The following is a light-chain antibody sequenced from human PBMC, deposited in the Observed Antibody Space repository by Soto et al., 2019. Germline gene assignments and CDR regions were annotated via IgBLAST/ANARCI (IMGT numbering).Light chain of an antibody. Sequence: DIQMTQSPSTLSASVGDRVTITCRASQSISTWLAWYQQKPGNAPKLLIFDASNLESGVQSRFSGSGSGTEFTLTIDSLQPDDFATYYCQPSNSASRTFGQG. V-gene: IGKV1-5*01. CDR3: QPSNSASRT. CDR1: QSISTW. CDR2: DAS. J-gene: IGKJ1*01.